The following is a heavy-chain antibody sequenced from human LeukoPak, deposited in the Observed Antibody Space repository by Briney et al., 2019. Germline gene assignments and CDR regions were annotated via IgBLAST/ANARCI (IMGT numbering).Heavy chain of an antibody. CDR3: ARAVSPYSSSSEVDY. J-gene: IGHJ4*02. D-gene: IGHD6-6*01. CDR2: INPSGGST. CDR1: GYTFTSYY. V-gene: IGHV1-46*01. Sequence: ASVKVSCKASGYTFTSYYMHWVQQAPGQGLEWMGIINPSGGSTSYAQKFQGRVTMTRDMSTSTVYMELSSLRSEDTAVYYCARAVSPYSSSSEVDYWGQGTLVTVSS.